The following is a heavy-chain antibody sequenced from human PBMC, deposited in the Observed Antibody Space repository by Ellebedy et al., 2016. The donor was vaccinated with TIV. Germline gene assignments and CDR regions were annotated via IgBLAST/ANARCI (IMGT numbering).Heavy chain of an antibody. CDR1: GYTFTGYY. J-gene: IGHJ3*02. Sequence: ASVKVSXXASGYTFTGYYMHWVRQVPGQGLEWLGIINPGGGGTTYAQKFQGRVTMTSDTSTSTVYMELSSLRSEDTAVYYCARDCIDLHRSGWQGDFDIWGQGTMVTVSS. CDR3: ARDCIDLHRSGWQGDFDI. CDR2: INPGGGGT. V-gene: IGHV1-46*01. D-gene: IGHD6-19*01.